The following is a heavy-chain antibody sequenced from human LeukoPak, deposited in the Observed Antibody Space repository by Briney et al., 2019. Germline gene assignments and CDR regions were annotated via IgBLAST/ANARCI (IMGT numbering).Heavy chain of an antibody. V-gene: IGHV3-66*01. D-gene: IGHD2-21*01. CDR2: IYSGGST. Sequence: PGGSLRLSCAASGFTVSSNYMSWVRQAPGKGLEWVSIIYSGGSTYYADSVKGRFTISRDNSKNTLYLQMNSLRAEDTAVYYCAKDRHVFPNYLDYWGQGTLVTVSS. J-gene: IGHJ4*02. CDR1: GFTVSSNY. CDR3: AKDRHVFPNYLDY.